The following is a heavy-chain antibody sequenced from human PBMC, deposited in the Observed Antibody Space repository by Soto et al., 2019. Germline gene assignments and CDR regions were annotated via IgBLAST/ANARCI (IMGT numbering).Heavy chain of an antibody. CDR2: MNPNNGNT. CDR3: ARDQSGVDYDDSSGYSWYFDP. D-gene: IGHD3-22*01. V-gene: IGHV1-8*01. Sequence: ASVKVSCKASGYTFTTYDINWVRQATGEGLEWIGWMNPNNGNTGHAQKFQGRVTMTTDTSTSTAYMELRSLRSDDTAVYYCARDQSGVDYDDSSGYSWYFDPWGSGTLVTVSS. J-gene: IGHJ2*01. CDR1: GYTFTTYD.